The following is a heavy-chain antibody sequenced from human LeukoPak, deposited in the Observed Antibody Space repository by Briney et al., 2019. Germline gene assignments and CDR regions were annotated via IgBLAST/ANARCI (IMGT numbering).Heavy chain of an antibody. Sequence: SVKVSCKASGGTFSSYAISLVRQAPGQGLEWMGGIMPMFGKTNYAQKFQGRVTTTADKATSTAYMELSSLRSEDTAVYYCARDFPPTSGYDSCAFDIWGQGTMVTVSS. CDR2: IMPMFGKT. D-gene: IGHD5-12*01. J-gene: IGHJ3*02. CDR3: ARDFPPTSGYDSCAFDI. V-gene: IGHV1-69*06. CDR1: GGTFSSYA.